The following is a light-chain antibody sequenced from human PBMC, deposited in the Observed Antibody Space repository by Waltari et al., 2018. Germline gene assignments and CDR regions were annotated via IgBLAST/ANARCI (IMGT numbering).Light chain of an antibody. CDR1: SGSLSSTSY. Sequence: QTVVTQEPSLSVSPGGTVTLTCALSSGSLSSTSYASWYQPSPGQTPRTLVYKANIRSSGVPVRFSGSVLGNKAGLIITGAQAEDESTYYCLLYMGSGIWVFGGGTKLTVL. CDR2: KAN. V-gene: IGLV8-61*01. J-gene: IGLJ3*02. CDR3: LLYMGSGIWV.